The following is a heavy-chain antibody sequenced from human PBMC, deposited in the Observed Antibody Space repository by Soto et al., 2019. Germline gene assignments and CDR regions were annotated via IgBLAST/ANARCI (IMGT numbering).Heavy chain of an antibody. V-gene: IGHV5-51*01. CDR2: IYPGDSDT. CDR1: GYSFTSYW. J-gene: IGHJ4*02. Sequence: GESLKISCKGSGYSFTSYWIGWVRQMPGKGLEWMGIIYPGDSDTRYSPSFQGQVTISADKSISTAYLQWSSRKASDTAMYYCARGLVVAPTKSIAVAGTIDYWGQGTLVTVSS. D-gene: IGHD6-19*01. CDR3: ARGLVVAPTKSIAVAGTIDY.